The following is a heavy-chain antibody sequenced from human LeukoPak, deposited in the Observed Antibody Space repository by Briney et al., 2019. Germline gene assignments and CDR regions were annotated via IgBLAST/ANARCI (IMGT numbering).Heavy chain of an antibody. CDR2: INPNSGGT. CDR1: GYTFTSYG. CDR3: ARDLLTGSYQYFDY. D-gene: IGHD1-26*01. V-gene: IGHV1-2*02. J-gene: IGHJ4*02. Sequence: GASVKVSCKASGYTFTSYGISWVRQAPGQGLEWMGWINPNSGGTNYAQKFQGRVTMTRDTSISTAYMELSSLRSDDTAVYYCARDLLTGSYQYFDYWGQGTLVTVSS.